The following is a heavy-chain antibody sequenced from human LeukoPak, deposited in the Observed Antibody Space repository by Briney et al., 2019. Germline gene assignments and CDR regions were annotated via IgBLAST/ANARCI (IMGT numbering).Heavy chain of an antibody. V-gene: IGHV1-69*01. D-gene: IGHD4-17*01. J-gene: IGHJ4*02. CDR1: GGTFSSYA. CDR3: ARNIVAGGTVTPLDY. Sequence: SVKVSCKASGGTFSSYAISWVRQAPGQGLEWMGGIIPIFGTANYAQKSQGRVTITADESTSTAYMELSSLRSEDTAVYYCARNIVAGGTVTPLDYWGQGTLVTVSS. CDR2: IIPIFGTA.